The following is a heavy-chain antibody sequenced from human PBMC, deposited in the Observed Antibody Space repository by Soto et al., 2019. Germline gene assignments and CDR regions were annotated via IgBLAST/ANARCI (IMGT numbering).Heavy chain of an antibody. Sequence: GGSLRLSCAASGFTFSSYAMSWVRQAPGKGLEWFSAISGSCGSTYYADSVKGRFTISRDNSKNTLYLQMNSLRAEDTAVYYCAKDSKDYYDSSGYFAYWGQGTLVTVS. D-gene: IGHD3-22*01. J-gene: IGHJ4*02. V-gene: IGHV3-23*01. CDR3: AKDSKDYYDSSGYFAY. CDR1: GFTFSSYA. CDR2: ISGSCGST.